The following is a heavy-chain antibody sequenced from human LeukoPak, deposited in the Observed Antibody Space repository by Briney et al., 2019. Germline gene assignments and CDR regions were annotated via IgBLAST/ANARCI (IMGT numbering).Heavy chain of an antibody. V-gene: IGHV5-51*01. CDR2: IYPGDSDT. D-gene: IGHD6-19*01. J-gene: IGHJ5*02. Sequence: HGESLKISCKGSGYSFTIYWIAWVRQMPGKGLEWMGIIYPGDSDTRYSPSFQGQVTISADKSISTAYLQWSSLKASDTAMYYCARLRLAPSRYSSGWYGHNWFDPWGQGTLVTVSS. CDR1: GYSFTIYW. CDR3: ARLRLAPSRYSSGWYGHNWFDP.